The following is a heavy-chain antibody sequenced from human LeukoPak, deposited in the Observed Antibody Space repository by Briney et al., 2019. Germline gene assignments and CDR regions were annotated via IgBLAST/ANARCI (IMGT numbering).Heavy chain of an antibody. CDR3: AIAGTYGRIYYYYMDV. CDR2: IIPIFGTA. Sequence: GASVKASCKASGGTFSSYAISWVRQAPGQGLEWMGGIIPIFGTANYAQKFQGRVTITADESTSTAYMELSSLRSEDTAVYYCAIAGTYGRIYYYYMDVWGKGTTVTISS. D-gene: IGHD3-16*01. CDR1: GGTFSSYA. V-gene: IGHV1-69*13. J-gene: IGHJ6*03.